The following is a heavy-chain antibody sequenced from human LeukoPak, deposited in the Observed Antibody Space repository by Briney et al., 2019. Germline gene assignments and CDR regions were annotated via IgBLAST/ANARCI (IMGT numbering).Heavy chain of an antibody. Sequence: AGGSLRLSCAAPGFTFSNYEMNWVRQAPGKGLEWVSYISSSGTTIFYADPVKGRFTISRDNAKNSLYLQMNSLRAEDTAVYYCARERLGVYDRRWFDSWGQGTLVTVSS. D-gene: IGHD3-22*01. CDR3: ARERLGVYDRRWFDS. J-gene: IGHJ5*01. CDR2: ISSSGTTI. V-gene: IGHV3-48*03. CDR1: GFTFSNYE.